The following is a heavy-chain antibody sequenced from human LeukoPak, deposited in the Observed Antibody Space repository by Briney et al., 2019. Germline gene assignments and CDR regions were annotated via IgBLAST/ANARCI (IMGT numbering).Heavy chain of an antibody. CDR1: GFTFSNYG. CDR2: ISEDGINQ. V-gene: IGHV3-30*18. Sequence: GRSLRLSCAASGFTFSNYGLHCVRQAPGKGLEWVAGISEDGINQYYADSVKGRFTISRDNSKNTLYLQMNSLRAEDTAVYYCAKDRFAGYCSGGSCYSGGRPDYWGQGTLVTVSS. D-gene: IGHD2-15*01. J-gene: IGHJ4*02. CDR3: AKDRFAGYCSGGSCYSGGRPDY.